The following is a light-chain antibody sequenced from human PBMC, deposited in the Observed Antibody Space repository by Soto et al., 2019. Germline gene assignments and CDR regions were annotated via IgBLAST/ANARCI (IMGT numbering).Light chain of an antibody. CDR3: QHYNSYSEA. V-gene: IGKV1-33*01. CDR1: QEITTL. J-gene: IGKJ1*01. CDR2: DDD. Sequence: DIQLTQSPYFLAASVGDSVTITCQASQEITTLLNWYHQRPGKSPKLLISDDDILQAGVPSRFRGNGTGTRVIFTISSLQPDDFAKYYCQHYNSYSEAFGQGTKVELK.